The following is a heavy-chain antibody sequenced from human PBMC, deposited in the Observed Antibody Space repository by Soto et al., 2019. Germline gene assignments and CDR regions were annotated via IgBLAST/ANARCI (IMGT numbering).Heavy chain of an antibody. D-gene: IGHD2-15*01. CDR3: ARPASGGSRDAFDV. CDR1: GCKFTTFW. J-gene: IGHJ3*01. V-gene: IGHV5-10-1*01. CDR2: IDPTDSFT. Sequence: PGESLKISCKASGCKFTTFWLNWVRQTPGKGLEWLGRIDPTDSFTNYSPPFEGHVTISVDRSISTAYLQWNSLQASDTAIYYCARPASGGSRDAFDVWGQGTTV.